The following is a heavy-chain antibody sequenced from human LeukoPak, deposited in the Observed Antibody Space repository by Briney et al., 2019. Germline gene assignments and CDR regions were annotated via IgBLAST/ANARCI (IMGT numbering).Heavy chain of an antibody. CDR2: IIPIFGTA. Sequence: ASVKVSCKASGGTFSSYAISWVRQAPGQGLEWMGGIIPIFGTANYAQKFQGRVTITTDESTSTAYMELSSLRSEDTAVYYCARDQPHLLDFWSGYEARDWGQGTLATVSS. CDR1: GGTFSSYA. J-gene: IGHJ4*02. V-gene: IGHV1-69*05. CDR3: ARDQPHLLDFWSGYEARD. D-gene: IGHD3-3*01.